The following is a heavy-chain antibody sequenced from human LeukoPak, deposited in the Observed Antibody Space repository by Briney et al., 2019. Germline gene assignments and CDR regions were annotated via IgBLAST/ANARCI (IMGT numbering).Heavy chain of an antibody. CDR1: GGSISSYY. J-gene: IGHJ6*03. CDR2: IYTSGST. Sequence: PSETLSLTCTVSGGSISSYYWSWIRQPPGKGLEWIGYIYTSGSTNYNPSLKSRVTISVDTSKNQFSLKLSSVTAADTAVYYCARYGPGYSSSLYYYYYYMDVWGKGTTVTVSS. V-gene: IGHV4-4*09. D-gene: IGHD6-6*01. CDR3: ARYGPGYSSSLYYYYYYMDV.